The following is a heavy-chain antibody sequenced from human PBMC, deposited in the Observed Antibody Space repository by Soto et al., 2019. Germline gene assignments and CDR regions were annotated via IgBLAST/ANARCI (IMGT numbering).Heavy chain of an antibody. V-gene: IGHV3-30-3*01. CDR1: GFTFSSYA. CDR3: ARALGTSYYYGMDV. D-gene: IGHD7-27*01. J-gene: IGHJ6*02. CDR2: ISYDGSNK. Sequence: QVQLVESGGGVVQPGRSLRLSCAASGFTFSSYAMHWVRQAPGKGLEWVAVISYDGSNKYYADSVKGRFTISRDNSKNTLYLQMNSLRAEDTAVYYCARALGTSYYYGMDVWGQGTTVTVSS.